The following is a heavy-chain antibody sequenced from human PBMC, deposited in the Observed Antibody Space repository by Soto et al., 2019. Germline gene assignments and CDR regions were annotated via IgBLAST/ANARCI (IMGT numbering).Heavy chain of an antibody. Sequence: PSETLSLTCTVSGGSIDGGSYYWGWIRQSPGKGLEWIGSMYSSGTTRYDPSLKSRVTMSVDTSKNQFSLKLTSVTAADTAVYYCARLYGDYVRDWFDPWGQGTLVAVSS. J-gene: IGHJ5*02. D-gene: IGHD4-17*01. CDR2: MYSSGTT. V-gene: IGHV4-39*01. CDR1: GGSIDGGSYY. CDR3: ARLYGDYVRDWFDP.